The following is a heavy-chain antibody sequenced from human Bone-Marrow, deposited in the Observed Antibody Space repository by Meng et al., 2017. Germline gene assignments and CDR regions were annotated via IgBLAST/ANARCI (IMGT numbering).Heavy chain of an antibody. Sequence: QLQLQESGPGLVKHSETLSLTCTVSGGSISSSSYYWGWIRQPPGKGLEWIGSIYYSGSTYYNPSLKSRVTISVDTSKNQFSLKLSSVTAADTAVYYCASFLAPVDYWGQGTLVTVSS. D-gene: IGHD2/OR15-2a*01. J-gene: IGHJ4*02. V-gene: IGHV4-39*01. CDR3: ASFLAPVDY. CDR2: IYYSGST. CDR1: GGSISSSSYY.